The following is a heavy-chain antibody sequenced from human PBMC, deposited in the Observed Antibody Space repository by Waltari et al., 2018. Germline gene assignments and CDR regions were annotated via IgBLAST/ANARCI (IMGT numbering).Heavy chain of an antibody. CDR1: GGSSSSGSYY. CDR3: ARGRWLRDFDY. Sequence: QVQLQESGPGLVKPAQTLSLTCTVSGGSSSSGSYYWSWIRQPAVKGLEWIGYIYTSGSTNYNPSLKSRVTISVDTSKNQFSLKLSSVTAADTAVYYCARGRWLRDFDYWGQGTLVTVSS. D-gene: IGHD5-12*01. CDR2: IYTSGST. V-gene: IGHV4-61*09. J-gene: IGHJ4*02.